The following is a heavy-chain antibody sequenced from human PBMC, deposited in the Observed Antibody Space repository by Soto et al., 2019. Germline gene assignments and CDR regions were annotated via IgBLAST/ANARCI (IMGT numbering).Heavy chain of an antibody. J-gene: IGHJ3*02. V-gene: IGHV4-59*01. CDR1: GGSISSYY. D-gene: IGHD6-13*01. CDR3: ARVGPLGVAAPGSGGHDAFDI. Sequence: SETLSLTCTVSGGSISSYYWSWIRQPPGKGLEWIGYIDYSGSTNYNPSLKSRVTISVDTSKNQFSLKLSSVTAADTAVYYCARVGPLGVAAPGSGGHDAFDIWGQGTMATVSS. CDR2: IDYSGST.